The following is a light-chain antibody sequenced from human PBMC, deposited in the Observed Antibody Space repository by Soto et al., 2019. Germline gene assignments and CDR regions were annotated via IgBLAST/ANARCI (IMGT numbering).Light chain of an antibody. Sequence: QSVLAQPPSASGTPGQRVTISCSGSTSNVGSNLASWYQQLPGSAPKLLIYNDYERPSGVPDRFSGSKSGTSASLGISGLRSEDEADYFCAVWDHSLSGVVFGGGTKLTVL. CDR3: AVWDHSLSGVV. J-gene: IGLJ2*01. CDR2: NDY. CDR1: TSNVGSNL. V-gene: IGLV1-47*02.